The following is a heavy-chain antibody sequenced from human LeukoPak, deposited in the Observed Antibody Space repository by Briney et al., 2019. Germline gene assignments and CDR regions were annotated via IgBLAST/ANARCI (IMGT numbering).Heavy chain of an antibody. V-gene: IGHV1-18*01. CDR3: ARAPHSSSSFIDY. CDR1: GYSFTNYG. Sequence: ASVEVSCKASGYSFTNYGISWVRQAPGQGLEWMGRISAYNGNTNYAQRLQGRVSMTTDTSTSTAYMELRSLRSDDTAVYYCARAPHSSSSFIDYWGQGTLVTVSS. J-gene: IGHJ4*02. D-gene: IGHD6-6*01. CDR2: ISAYNGNT.